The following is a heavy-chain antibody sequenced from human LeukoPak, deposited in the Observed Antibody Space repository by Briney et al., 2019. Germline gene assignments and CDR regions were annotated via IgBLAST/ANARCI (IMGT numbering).Heavy chain of an antibody. Sequence: GESLKISCKGSGYGFTSFWIGWVRQMPGKGLEWMGIIYPGDSDTRYSPSFQGQVTISADKSISTAYLQWSSLKASDTAMYYCARLYYYDSSGYYPHYFDYWGQGTLVTVSS. V-gene: IGHV5-51*01. J-gene: IGHJ4*02. D-gene: IGHD3-22*01. CDR2: IYPGDSDT. CDR3: ARLYYYDSSGYYPHYFDY. CDR1: GYGFTSFW.